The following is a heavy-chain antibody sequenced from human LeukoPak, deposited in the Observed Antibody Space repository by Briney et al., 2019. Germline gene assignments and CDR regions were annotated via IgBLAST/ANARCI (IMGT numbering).Heavy chain of an antibody. CDR2: ISGSGDST. J-gene: IGHJ4*02. V-gene: IGHV3-23*01. Sequence: GGSLRLSCAVSGFTFSNYAMSWVRQAPGKGLEWVSGISGSGDSTYYADSVKGRLTISRDNSKKTLYLQMNSLRAEDTAVYYCAKDFQQPRDYWGQGTLVTVSS. CDR1: GFTFSNYA. CDR3: AKDFQQPRDY. D-gene: IGHD6-13*01.